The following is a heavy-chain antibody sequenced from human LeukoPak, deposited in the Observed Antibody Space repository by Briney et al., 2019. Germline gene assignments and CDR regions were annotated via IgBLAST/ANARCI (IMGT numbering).Heavy chain of an antibody. Sequence: SETLSLTCTVSGGSLSSYYFSWICQSPGKGLEWIAYINYSGSASYNPSLKSRVTMSVDTPKQFSLSLSSVTAADTAVYYCARHNYDDYVFDIWGQGTKVTVSS. CDR3: ARHNYDDYVFDI. CDR2: INYSGSA. D-gene: IGHD4-17*01. CDR1: GGSLSSYY. J-gene: IGHJ3*02. V-gene: IGHV4-59*08.